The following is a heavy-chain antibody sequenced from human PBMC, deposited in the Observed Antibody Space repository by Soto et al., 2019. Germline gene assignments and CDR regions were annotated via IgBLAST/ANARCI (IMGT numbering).Heavy chain of an antibody. V-gene: IGHV4-34*01. CDR1: GGSFSGYY. CDR2: SNDSGST. J-gene: IGHJ4*02. Sequence: PSETLSLTSAVYGGSFSGYYWRWIRQPPGKGLEWIGESNDSGSTNYNPSLKSRVTISVDTSKNQFSLKLSSVTAADTAVYYCARGSWDGYNCSDYWGQGALVTVSA. CDR3: ARGSWDGYNCSDY. D-gene: IGHD5-12*01.